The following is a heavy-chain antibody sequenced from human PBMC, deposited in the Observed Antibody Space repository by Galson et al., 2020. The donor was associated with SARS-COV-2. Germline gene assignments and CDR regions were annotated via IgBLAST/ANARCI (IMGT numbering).Heavy chain of an antibody. Sequence: GESLKISCAASGFTFSNAWMSWVRQAPGKGLEWVGRIKSKTDGGTTDYAAPVKGRFTISRDDSKNTLYLQMNSLKTEDTAVYYCTTDIWLSLGQLWQPRPFDYWGQGTLVTVSS. CDR3: TTDIWLSLGQLWQPRPFDY. J-gene: IGHJ4*02. CDR1: GFTFSNAW. V-gene: IGHV3-15*01. D-gene: IGHD3-16*01. CDR2: IKSKTDGGTT.